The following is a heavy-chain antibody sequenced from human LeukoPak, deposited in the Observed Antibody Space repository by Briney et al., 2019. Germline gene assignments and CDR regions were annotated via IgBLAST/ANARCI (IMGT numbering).Heavy chain of an antibody. V-gene: IGHV4-59*01. J-gene: IGHJ6*03. CDR3: ARENREQLVAYYYYYYMDV. CDR1: GGSISSYY. CDR2: IYYGGST. D-gene: IGHD6-6*01. Sequence: SETLSLTCTVSGGSISSYYWSWIRQPPGKGLEWIGYIYYGGSTNYNPSLKSRVTISVDTSKNQFSLKLSSVTAADTAVYYCARENREQLVAYYYYYYMDVWGKGTTVTVSS.